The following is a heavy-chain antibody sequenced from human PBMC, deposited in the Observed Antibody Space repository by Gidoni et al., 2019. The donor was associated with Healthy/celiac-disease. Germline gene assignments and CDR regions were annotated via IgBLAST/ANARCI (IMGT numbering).Heavy chain of an antibody. CDR2: ISYDGSNK. D-gene: IGHD3-10*01. CDR1: GFTFSSYA. CDR3: AREGGSGSYYA. V-gene: IGHV3-30-3*01. J-gene: IGHJ5*02. Sequence: QVQLVESGGGVVQTGRSLRLSCAASGFTFSSYAMHWVRQAPGKGLEWVAVISYDGSNKYYADSVKGLFTISRDNSKNTLYLQMNSLRAEDTAVYYCAREGGSGSYYAWGQGTLVTVSS.